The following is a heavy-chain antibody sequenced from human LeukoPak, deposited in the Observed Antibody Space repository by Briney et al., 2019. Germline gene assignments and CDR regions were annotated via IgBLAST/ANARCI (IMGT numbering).Heavy chain of an antibody. CDR3: ARDAVDTANAV. CDR1: GFTFTTYW. CDR2: INSDGSIT. Sequence: GGSLRLSCAASGFTFTTYWMHWVRQAPGKGLVWVSRINSDGSITSYADSVKGRFTISRDNAKNTLYLQMNSLRAEDTAVYYCARDAVDTANAVWGQGTTVTVSS. V-gene: IGHV3-74*01. D-gene: IGHD5-18*01. J-gene: IGHJ6*02.